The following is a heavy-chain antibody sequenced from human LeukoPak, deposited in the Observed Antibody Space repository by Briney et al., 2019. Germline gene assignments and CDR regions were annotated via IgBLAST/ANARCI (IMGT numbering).Heavy chain of an antibody. CDR3: ARRLSSSSPKTYYYYYGMDV. CDR2: IYPGDSDT. CDR1: GYSFTSYW. Sequence: GESLKISCKGSGYSFTSYWIGWVCQMPGKGLEWMGIIYPGDSDTRYSPSFQGQVTISADKSISTAYLQWSSLKASDTAMYYCARRLSSSSPKTYYYYYGMDVWGQGTTVTVSS. D-gene: IGHD6-6*01. V-gene: IGHV5-51*01. J-gene: IGHJ6*02.